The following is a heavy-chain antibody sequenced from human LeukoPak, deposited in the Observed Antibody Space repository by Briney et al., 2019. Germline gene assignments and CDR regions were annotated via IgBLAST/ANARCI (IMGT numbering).Heavy chain of an antibody. D-gene: IGHD5-18*01. J-gene: IGHJ4*02. CDR2: NYYSKNT. CDR1: GGSISSSSAY. CDR3: VSPRGFSYGYFDY. V-gene: IGHV4-39*01. Sequence: SETLSVTCTVSGGSISSSSAYWGWIRQPPGKGLEWIGSNYYSKNTYYNPSLKSRVTISADTSKNQFSLTLGSVSATDTAVYYCVSPRGFSYGYFDYWGQGTLVTVSS.